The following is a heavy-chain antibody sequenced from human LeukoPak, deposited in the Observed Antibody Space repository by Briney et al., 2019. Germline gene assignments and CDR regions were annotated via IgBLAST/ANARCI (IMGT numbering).Heavy chain of an antibody. J-gene: IGHJ4*02. D-gene: IGHD2-2*01. CDR2: ISGSGSST. CDR3: VSFYETY. Sequence: GGSLRLSCAASGFTFSNYAMTWVRQAPGKGLEWVSGISGSGSSTYYADSVKGRFTLSRDYPKNTLYLQMNSLRVEDTAVYYCVSFYETYWGRGTLVTVSS. V-gene: IGHV3-23*01. CDR1: GFTFSNYA.